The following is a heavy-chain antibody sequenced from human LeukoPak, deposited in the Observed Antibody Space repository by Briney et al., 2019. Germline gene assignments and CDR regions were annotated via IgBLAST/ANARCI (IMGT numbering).Heavy chain of an antibody. CDR3: ARAGYDILTLAPDPANDY. CDR2: ISAYNGNT. J-gene: IGHJ4*02. V-gene: IGHV1-18*01. Sequence: ASVNVSCKASGYTFTSYGISWVRQAPGQGLEWMGWISAYNGNTNYAQKLQGRVTMTTDTSTSTASMELRSLRSDDTAVYYCARAGYDILTLAPDPANDYWGQGILVTVSS. CDR1: GYTFTSYG. D-gene: IGHD3-9*01.